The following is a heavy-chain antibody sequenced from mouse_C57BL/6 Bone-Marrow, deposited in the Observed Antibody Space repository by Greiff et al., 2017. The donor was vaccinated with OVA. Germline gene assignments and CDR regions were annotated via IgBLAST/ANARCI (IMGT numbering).Heavy chain of an antibody. J-gene: IGHJ4*01. Sequence: EVQLQESGGGLVKPGGSLKLSCAASGFTFSSYAMSWVRQTPEKRLEWVATISDGGSYTYYPDNVKGRFTISRDNAKNNLYLQMSHLKSEDTAMYYCARDRVAGDYAMDYWGQGTSVTVSS. V-gene: IGHV5-4*01. CDR3: ARDRVAGDYAMDY. CDR1: GFTFSSYA. CDR2: ISDGGSYT. D-gene: IGHD1-3*01.